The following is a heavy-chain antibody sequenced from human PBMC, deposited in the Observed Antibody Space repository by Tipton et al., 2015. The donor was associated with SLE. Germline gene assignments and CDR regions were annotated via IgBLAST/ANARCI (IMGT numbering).Heavy chain of an antibody. Sequence: SLRLSCAVSGFTFENYAMNWVRQAPGKGLEWVSNIDTGGGTYYRDPVKGRFTISRDDSKNTLYLQMNSLRAEDTAVYYCAAGYDYWGLGTLVIVSS. J-gene: IGHJ4*02. CDR3: AAGYDY. CDR1: GFTFENYA. V-gene: IGHV3-23*03. D-gene: IGHD3-9*01. CDR2: IDTGGGT.